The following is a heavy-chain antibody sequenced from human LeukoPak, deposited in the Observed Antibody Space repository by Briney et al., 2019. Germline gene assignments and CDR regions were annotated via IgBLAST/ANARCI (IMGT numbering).Heavy chain of an antibody. Sequence: ASVKVSCKASGLTFSNYGITWVRQAPGQGLEWMGWISAYNGNTNYAQKFQGRVTMTSDTSTSTAYMELRSLRSDDTAVYYCARSNYYASGSYDHWGQGTLVTVSS. CDR1: GLTFSNYG. J-gene: IGHJ4*02. D-gene: IGHD3-10*01. CDR2: ISAYNGNT. CDR3: ARSNYYASGSYDH. V-gene: IGHV1-18*01.